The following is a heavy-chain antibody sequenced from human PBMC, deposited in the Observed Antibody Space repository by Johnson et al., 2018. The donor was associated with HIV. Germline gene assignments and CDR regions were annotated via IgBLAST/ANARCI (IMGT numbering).Heavy chain of an antibody. V-gene: IGHV3-11*04. CDR2: ISTSGSTI. CDR3: ARRAIRDAFDI. CDR1: EFTVSSNY. Sequence: QVQLVESGGGLIQPGGSLRLSCAASEFTVSSNYMSWVRQAPGKGLEWVSYISTSGSTIYYADSVKGRFTISRDNAKNSLYLQMNSLRAEDTAVYYCARRAIRDAFDIWGQGTMVPVSS. J-gene: IGHJ3*02.